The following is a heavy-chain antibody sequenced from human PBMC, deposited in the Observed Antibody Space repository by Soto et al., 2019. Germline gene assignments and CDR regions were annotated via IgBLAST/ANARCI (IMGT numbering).Heavy chain of an antibody. J-gene: IGHJ4*02. Sequence: QVQLVESGGGVVQPGRSLRLSCAASGFTFSSYGMHWVRQAPGKGLEWVAVIWYDGSNKYYADSVKGRFTISRDNSKNTLYLQMNRLRAEDTAVYYCARDARRYCSGGSCYTHFDYWGQGTLVTVSS. CDR3: ARDARRYCSGGSCYTHFDY. CDR1: GFTFSSYG. D-gene: IGHD2-15*01. CDR2: IWYDGSNK. V-gene: IGHV3-33*01.